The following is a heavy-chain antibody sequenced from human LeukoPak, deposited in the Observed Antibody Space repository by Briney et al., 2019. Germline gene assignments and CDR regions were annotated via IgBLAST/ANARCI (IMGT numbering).Heavy chain of an antibody. CDR2: ISAYNGNT. D-gene: IGHD2-8*01. V-gene: IGHV1-18*01. CDR3: ARENGVWPYNWFDP. J-gene: IGHJ5*02. CDR1: GYTFTSYG. Sequence: ASVKVSCKASGYTFTSYGISWVRQAPGQGLEWMGWISAYNGNTNYAQKLQGRVTMTTDTSTSTAYMELRSLRSDDTAVYYCARENGVWPYNWFDPWGQGTLVTVSS.